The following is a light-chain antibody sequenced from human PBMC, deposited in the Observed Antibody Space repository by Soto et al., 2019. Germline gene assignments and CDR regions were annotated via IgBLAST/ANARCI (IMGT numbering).Light chain of an antibody. CDR1: QRVSSN. J-gene: IGKJ1*01. V-gene: IGKV3-15*01. CDR2: GAS. CDR3: QQYNNWPPWT. Sequence: IVMTQSPATLSVSPGERATLSCRASQRVSSNLAWYQQKPGQAPRLLIYGASTRATGIPARFSGSGSGTEFTLTISSLQSEDCAVYYCQQYNNWPPWTFGQGTKVEIK.